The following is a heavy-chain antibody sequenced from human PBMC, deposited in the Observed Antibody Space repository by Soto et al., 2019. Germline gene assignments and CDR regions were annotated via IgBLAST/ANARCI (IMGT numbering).Heavy chain of an antibody. CDR3: ARFDGLTTSPYYYYMDV. V-gene: IGHV4-39*01. D-gene: IGHD4-17*01. Sequence: PSETLSLTCTVSGGSISSSSYYWGWIRQPPGKGLEWIGSIYYSGSTYYNQSLKSRVTISVDTSKNQFSLKLSSVTAADTVVYYCARFDGLTTSPYYYYMDVWGKGTTVTVSS. CDR2: IYYSGST. J-gene: IGHJ6*03. CDR1: GGSISSSSYY.